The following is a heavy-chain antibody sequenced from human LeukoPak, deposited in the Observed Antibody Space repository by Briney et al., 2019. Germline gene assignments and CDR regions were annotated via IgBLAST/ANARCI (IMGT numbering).Heavy chain of an antibody. CDR3: ARKGLLWFGLFDY. D-gene: IGHD3-10*01. CDR1: GYTFTSYA. CDR2: INAGNGNT. J-gene: IGHJ4*02. V-gene: IGHV1-3*01. Sequence: ASVKVSCKASGYTFTSYAMHWVRQAPEQRLEWMGWINAGNGNTKYSQKIQGRVTITRDTSASTAYMELSSLRSEDTAVYYCARKGLLWFGLFDYWGQGTLVTVSS.